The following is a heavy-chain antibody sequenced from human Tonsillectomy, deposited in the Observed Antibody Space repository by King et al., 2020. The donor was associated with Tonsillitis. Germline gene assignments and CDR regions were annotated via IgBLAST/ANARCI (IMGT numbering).Heavy chain of an antibody. CDR1: GGSISSDDYY. Sequence: VQLQESGPGLVKPSQTLSLTCTVSGGSISSDDYYWSWIRQPPGKGLEWIGYISYSGNTYYSPSLQSRLTISLDTSKNQFSLKLTSVTAADTAVYYCATYYYDRGGYYYPYYFDYWGQGTLVTVSS. J-gene: IGHJ4*02. CDR2: ISYSGNT. CDR3: ATYYYDRGGYYYPYYFDY. V-gene: IGHV4-30-4*01. D-gene: IGHD3-22*01.